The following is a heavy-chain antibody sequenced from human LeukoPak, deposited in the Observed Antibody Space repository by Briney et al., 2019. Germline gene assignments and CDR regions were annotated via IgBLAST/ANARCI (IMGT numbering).Heavy chain of an antibody. Sequence: PGGSLRLSCAASGFTFSSYWMSWVRQAPGNGLEWVANIKQDGSEKYYVDSVKGRFTISRDNAKNSLYLQMNSLRAEDTAVYYCARGPSPSWIQLWFSPDAFDIWGQGTMVTVSS. CDR1: GFTFSSYW. J-gene: IGHJ3*02. CDR2: IKQDGSEK. CDR3: ARGPSPSWIQLWFSPDAFDI. D-gene: IGHD5-18*01. V-gene: IGHV3-7*03.